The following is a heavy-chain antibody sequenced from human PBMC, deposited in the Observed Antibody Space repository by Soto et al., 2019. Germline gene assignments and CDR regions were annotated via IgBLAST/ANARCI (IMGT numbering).Heavy chain of an antibody. Sequence: HPGGSLRLSCAASGFTFSSYEMNWVRQAPGKGLEWVSYISSSGSTIYCADSVKGRFTISRDNAKNSLYLQMSSLRAEDTAVYYCASLLKDNWNYGLEDWGQGTLVTAPQ. D-gene: IGHD1-7*01. J-gene: IGHJ4*02. CDR3: ASLLKDNWNYGLED. V-gene: IGHV3-48*03. CDR2: ISSSGSTI. CDR1: GFTFSSYE.